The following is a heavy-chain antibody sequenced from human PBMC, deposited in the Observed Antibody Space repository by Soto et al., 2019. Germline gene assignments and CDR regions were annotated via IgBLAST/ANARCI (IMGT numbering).Heavy chain of an antibody. V-gene: IGHV3-33*01. J-gene: IGHJ4*02. CDR2: IWSDGNTK. CDR3: AGGEMTTIR. D-gene: IGHD4-4*01. CDR1: GFTLSTYG. Sequence: QVQLVESGGGVVQPGTSLRLSCAASGFTLSTYGMHWVRQAAGKGLEWVAVIWSDGNTKYYADSVRGRFTISRDSSKNTLYLHMDSLRVEDTAVYYCAGGEMTTIRWGQGTLVTVSS.